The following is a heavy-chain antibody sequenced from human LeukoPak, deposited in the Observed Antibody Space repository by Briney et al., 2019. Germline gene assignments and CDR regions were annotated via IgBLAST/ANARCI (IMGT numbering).Heavy chain of an antibody. D-gene: IGHD3-10*01. Sequence: PGGSLRLSCPASGFTFSTCAMSWVRQAPGRGLEWVSGASGSGETTYYVDSVKGRFTISRDNSKNALFLQMSGLTVEDTAVYYCAKDTYFYGSATYSSDFWGPGTLVTVSS. V-gene: IGHV3-23*01. CDR2: ASGSGETT. CDR1: GFTFSTCA. J-gene: IGHJ4*01. CDR3: AKDTYFYGSATYSSDF.